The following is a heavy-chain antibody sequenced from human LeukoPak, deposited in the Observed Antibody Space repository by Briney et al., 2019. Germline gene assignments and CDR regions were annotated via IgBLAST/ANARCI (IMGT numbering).Heavy chain of an antibody. D-gene: IGHD2-15*01. CDR3: AKEGGQTINGAFDI. J-gene: IGHJ3*02. CDR2: IIPIFGTA. CDR1: GGAFSSYA. Sequence: GASVKVSCKASGGAFSSYATSWVRQAPGQGLEWMGGIIPIFGTANYAQKFQGRVTITADESTSTAYMELSSLRSEDTAVYYCAKEGGQTINGAFDIWGQGTMVTVSS. V-gene: IGHV1-69*13.